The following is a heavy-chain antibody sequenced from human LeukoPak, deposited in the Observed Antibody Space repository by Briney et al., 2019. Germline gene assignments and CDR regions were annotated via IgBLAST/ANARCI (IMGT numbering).Heavy chain of an antibody. D-gene: IGHD6-19*01. V-gene: IGHV3-23*01. Sequence: GGSLRLSCAASGFTYSSYAMGWVRQAPGKGLDWVSSISNGASTTNYADSVKGRFTISRDNSKNTVYLQMNSLRAEDTAAYYCAKGGSGWSRDYFDCWGQGTLVTVSS. CDR1: GFTYSSYA. J-gene: IGHJ4*02. CDR2: ISNGASTT. CDR3: AKGGSGWSRDYFDC.